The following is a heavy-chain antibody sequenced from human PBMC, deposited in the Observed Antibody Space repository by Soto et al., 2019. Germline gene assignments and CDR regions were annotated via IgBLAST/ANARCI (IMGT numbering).Heavy chain of an antibody. Sequence: GGSLSLSCAASGFTFSSYAMHWVRQAPGKGLEWVAVISYDGSNKYYADSVKGRFTISRDNSKNTLYLQMNSLRAEDTAVYYCARDSNLGYCSGGSCSLGTDLIDWGQGTLVTVSS. CDR3: ARDSNLGYCSGGSCSLGTDLID. J-gene: IGHJ4*02. CDR1: GFTFSSYA. D-gene: IGHD2-15*01. V-gene: IGHV3-30-3*01. CDR2: ISYDGSNK.